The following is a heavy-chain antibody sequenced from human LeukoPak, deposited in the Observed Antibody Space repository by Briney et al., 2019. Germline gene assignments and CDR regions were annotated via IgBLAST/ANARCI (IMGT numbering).Heavy chain of an antibody. J-gene: IGHJ4*02. D-gene: IGHD6-19*01. CDR1: GFTVSSSY. Sequence: PGGSLRLSCAASGFTVSSSYMSWVRQAPGKGLEWVSVIYSGGNAYYADSVKGRFTISRDNSKNTLYLQMNSLRAEDTAVYYCARGIAVAGIIDYWGQGTLVTVSS. V-gene: IGHV3-66*01. CDR3: ARGIAVAGIIDY. CDR2: IYSGGNA.